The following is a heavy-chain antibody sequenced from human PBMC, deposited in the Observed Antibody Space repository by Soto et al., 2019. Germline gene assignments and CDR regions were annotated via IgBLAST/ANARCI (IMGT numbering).Heavy chain of an antibody. CDR2: IYYSGST. V-gene: IGHV4-59*01. Sequence: QVQLQESGPGLVKPSETLSLTCTVSGGSISSYYWSWIRQPPGKGLEWIGYIYYSGSTNYNPSLKSRVTISVDTSKNQFSLKLSSVTAADTAVYYCARGIQLWLLPNFDYWGQGTLVTVSS. CDR3: ARGIQLWLLPNFDY. CDR1: GGSISSYY. D-gene: IGHD5-18*01. J-gene: IGHJ4*02.